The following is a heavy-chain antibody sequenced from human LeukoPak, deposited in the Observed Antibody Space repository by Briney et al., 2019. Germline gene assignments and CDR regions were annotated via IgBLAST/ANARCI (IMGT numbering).Heavy chain of an antibody. CDR1: GGSFSGYY. CDR2: INHSGST. CDR3: ATSPLYYMDV. V-gene: IGHV4-34*01. J-gene: IGHJ6*03. Sequence: SETLSLTCAVYGGSFSGYYWSWIRQPPGKGLEWIGEINHSGSTNYNPSLKSRVTISVDTSKNQFSLKLSSVTAADTAVYYCATSPLYYMDVWGKGTTVTVXS.